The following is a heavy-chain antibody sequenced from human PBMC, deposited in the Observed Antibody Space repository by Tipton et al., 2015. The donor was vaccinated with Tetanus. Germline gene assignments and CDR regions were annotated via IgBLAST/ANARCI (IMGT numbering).Heavy chain of an antibody. V-gene: IGHV4-59*01. CDR2: IYYSGST. D-gene: IGHD4-23*01. J-gene: IGHJ2*01. Sequence: TLSLTCTVSGGSISNYYWSWIRQPPGKGLEWIGYIYYSGSTNYNPSLKSRVTISVDTSKNQLSLKLTSVTAADTAVYYCASMTPVDWYFDLWGRGTQVTVSS. CDR1: GGSISNYY. CDR3: ASMTPVDWYFDL.